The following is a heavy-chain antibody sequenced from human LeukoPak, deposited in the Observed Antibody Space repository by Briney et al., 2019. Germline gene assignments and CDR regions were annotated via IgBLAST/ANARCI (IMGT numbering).Heavy chain of an antibody. Sequence: GGSLRLSCAASGFTFSKYGMHWVRQAPGEGLEWVTFIRYDGINKYYADSLKGRFTISRDNSKNTLYLQMNSLRAEDTAVYYCAKGRLVVAATAFDYWGQGTVVTVSS. V-gene: IGHV3-30*02. D-gene: IGHD2-15*01. CDR3: AKGRLVVAATAFDY. J-gene: IGHJ4*02. CDR2: IRYDGINK. CDR1: GFTFSKYG.